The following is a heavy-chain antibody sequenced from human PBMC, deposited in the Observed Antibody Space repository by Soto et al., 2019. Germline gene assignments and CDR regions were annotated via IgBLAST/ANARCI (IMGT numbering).Heavy chain of an antibody. Sequence: SETLSLTCTVSGGSISSGGYYWSWIRQHPGKGQEWIGYIYNSGSTYYNPSLKNRVTISVDTSKNQFSLKLSSVTTVDTAVYYCARGKINDYWLDPWGQGTLVTVSS. CDR3: ARGKINDYWLDP. CDR2: IYNSGST. J-gene: IGHJ5*02. V-gene: IGHV4-31*03. D-gene: IGHD2-21*02. CDR1: GGSISSGGYY.